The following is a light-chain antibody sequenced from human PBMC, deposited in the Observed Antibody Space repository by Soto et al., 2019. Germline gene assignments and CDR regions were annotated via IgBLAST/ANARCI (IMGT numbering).Light chain of an antibody. CDR1: QSVSGY. J-gene: IGKJ5*01. V-gene: IGKV3-11*01. Sequence: ENVLTQSPATQYFSPGETATLSCRASQSVSGYIGWYQQKPGQAPRLLIYADSNRATGIPARFSGSGSGTDFTLTISSLEPEDFSVYYCQQRYNWPITFGQGTRLEIK. CDR2: ADS. CDR3: QQRYNWPIT.